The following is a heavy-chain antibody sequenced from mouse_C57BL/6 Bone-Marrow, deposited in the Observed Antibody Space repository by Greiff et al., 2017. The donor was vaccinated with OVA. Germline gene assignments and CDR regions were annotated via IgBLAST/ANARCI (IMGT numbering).Heavy chain of an antibody. D-gene: IGHD2-5*01. CDR3: ARRGYSNYWYFDV. V-gene: IGHV5-12*01. CDR1: GFTFSDYY. Sequence: EVQLVESGGGLVQPGGSLKLSCAASGFTFSDYYMYWVRQTPEKRLEWVAYISNGGGSTYYPDTVKGRFTISRDNAKNTLYLQMSRLKSEDTAMYYCARRGYSNYWYFDVWGTGTTVTVSS. CDR2: ISNGGGST. J-gene: IGHJ1*03.